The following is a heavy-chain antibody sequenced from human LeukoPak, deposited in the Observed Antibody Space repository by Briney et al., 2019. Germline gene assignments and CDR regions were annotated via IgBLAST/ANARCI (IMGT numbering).Heavy chain of an antibody. J-gene: IGHJ4*02. CDR2: INPSGGST. CDR1: GYTFTGYY. D-gene: IGHD4-17*01. Sequence: ASVKVSCTASGYTFTGYYMYWVRQAPGQGLEWMGIINPSGGSTSYAQKFQGRLTMTRDTSTSTVYVELSSLRSEDTAVYYCARDLYMTAVTTGYFDYWGQGTLVTVSS. V-gene: IGHV1-46*01. CDR3: ARDLYMTAVTTGYFDY.